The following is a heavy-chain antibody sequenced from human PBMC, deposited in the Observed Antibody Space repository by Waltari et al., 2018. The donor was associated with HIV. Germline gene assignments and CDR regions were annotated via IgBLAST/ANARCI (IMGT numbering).Heavy chain of an antibody. Sequence: EVQLLESGGGLVQPGGSLRLSCAASVFTFSSSDMSWVRQAPGKGLEWVSAISGSGGSTDYADSGKGRFTISRDNSKNTLYLQMNSLRAEDTAVYYCAKGHYDFWSGSYYYGMDVWGQGTTVTVSS. D-gene: IGHD3-3*01. J-gene: IGHJ6*02. CDR1: VFTFSSSD. CDR2: ISGSGGST. CDR3: AKGHYDFWSGSYYYGMDV. V-gene: IGHV3-23*01.